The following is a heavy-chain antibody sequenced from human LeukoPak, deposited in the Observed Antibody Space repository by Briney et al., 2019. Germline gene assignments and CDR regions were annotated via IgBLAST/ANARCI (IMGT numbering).Heavy chain of an antibody. J-gene: IGHJ4*02. V-gene: IGHV3-7*01. CDR2: MKQDGSEQ. CDR1: GFTFKNHW. D-gene: IGHD3/OR15-3a*01. CDR3: ARDADWASDY. Sequence: GGSLRLSCVRSGFTFKNHWMVRVRQAPGEGLEWVAKMKQDGSEQYYGDSVRGRFTISRDNAKNSLYLQMNSLRAADTAVYYCARDADWASDYWGQGTLVTVSS.